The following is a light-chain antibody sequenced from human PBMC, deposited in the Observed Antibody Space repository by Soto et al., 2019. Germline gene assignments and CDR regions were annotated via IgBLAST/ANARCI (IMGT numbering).Light chain of an antibody. Sequence: IVLTKSTATLSLSPGERATLSCRASQSVSSYLAWYQQKPGQAPRLLIYDASNRATGIPARFSGSGSGTDFTLTISSLEPEDFAVYYCQQRSNWPPRITFGQGTRLEIK. CDR1: QSVSSY. V-gene: IGKV3-11*01. CDR3: QQRSNWPPRIT. CDR2: DAS. J-gene: IGKJ5*01.